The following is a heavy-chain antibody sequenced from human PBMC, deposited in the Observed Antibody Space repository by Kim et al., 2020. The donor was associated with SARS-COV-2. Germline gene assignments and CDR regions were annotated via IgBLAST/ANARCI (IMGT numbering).Heavy chain of an antibody. CDR2: LDYGDSS. CDR1: GGSISSSHFY. D-gene: IGHD3-10*01. CDR3: ARHGDYYGSGSPLYFEL. V-gene: IGHV4-39*01. J-gene: IGHJ4*02. Sequence: SETLSLTCIVSGGSISSSHFYWGRIRPSPGKGREWIGSLDYGDSSHYNPSLKNRVTISVDTASNQISLRLSSVSAADTAVYYCARHGDYYGSGSPLYFELGGQRNLVTVSS.